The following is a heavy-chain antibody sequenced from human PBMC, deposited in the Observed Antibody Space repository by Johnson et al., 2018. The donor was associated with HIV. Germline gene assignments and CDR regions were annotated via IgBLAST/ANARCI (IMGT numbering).Heavy chain of an antibody. CDR2: ISYNEDKK. J-gene: IGHJ3*01. CDR3: ATRDPTYRPGAFDL. V-gene: IGHV3-30*04. D-gene: IGHD1-14*01. Sequence: QVQLVESGGGVVQPGKSLRLSCAASGFTFRTFPMHWVRQAPGKGLEWMAFISYNEDKKYYADSVKGRFTISRDNAKNSLYLQMNSLRAEDTAVYYCATRDPTYRPGAFDLWGQGTMVTVSS. CDR1: GFTFRTFP.